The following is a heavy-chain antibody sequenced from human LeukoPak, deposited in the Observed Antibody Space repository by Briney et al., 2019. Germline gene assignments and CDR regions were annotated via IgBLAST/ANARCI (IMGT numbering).Heavy chain of an antibody. D-gene: IGHD6-19*01. CDR2: ISAYNGNT. J-gene: IGHJ5*02. V-gene: IGHV1-18*01. CDR1: GYTFTSYG. Sequence: ASVKVSCKASGYTFTSYGISWVRQAPGQGLEWMGWISAYNGNTNYAQKLQGRVTMTTDTSTSTAYMELRSLRSDDTAVYYCARSRSLVYSSGWSNWFDPCVQGTRVTVS. CDR3: ARSRSLVYSSGWSNWFDP.